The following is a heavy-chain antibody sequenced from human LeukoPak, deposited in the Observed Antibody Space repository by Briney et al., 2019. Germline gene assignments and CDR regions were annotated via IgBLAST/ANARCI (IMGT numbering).Heavy chain of an antibody. Sequence: SEPLSLTCTVSGGSISSSSYYWGWIRQPPGKGLEWIGSIYYSGSTYYNPSLKSRVTISVDTSKNQFSLKLSSVTAADTAVYYCAGRFGEGENYWGQGTLVTVSS. CDR3: AGRFGEGENY. V-gene: IGHV4-39*01. CDR2: IYYSGST. CDR1: GGSISSSSYY. D-gene: IGHD3-10*01. J-gene: IGHJ4*02.